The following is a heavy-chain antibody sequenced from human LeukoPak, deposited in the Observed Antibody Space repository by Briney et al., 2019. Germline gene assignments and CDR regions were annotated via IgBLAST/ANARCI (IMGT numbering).Heavy chain of an antibody. D-gene: IGHD6-19*01. CDR1: GYTFTGYY. J-gene: IGHJ4*02. Sequence: ASVKVSCKASGYTFTGYYMHWVRQAPGQGLEWMGWINPNSGGTNYAQKFQGWVTMTRDTSISTAYMELNRLRSDDTAVYYCARDPFAVAGTYYDYWGQGTLVTVSS. V-gene: IGHV1-2*04. CDR2: INPNSGGT. CDR3: ARDPFAVAGTYYDY.